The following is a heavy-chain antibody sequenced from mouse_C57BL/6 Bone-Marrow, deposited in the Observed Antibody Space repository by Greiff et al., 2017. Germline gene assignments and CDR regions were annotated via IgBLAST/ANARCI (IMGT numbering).Heavy chain of an antibody. Sequence: EVQGVESGGGLVQPGGSLKLSCAASGFTFSDYGMAWVRQAPRKGPEWVAFISNLAYSIYYADTVTGRFTISRENAKNTLYLEMSSLRSEDTAMYYCARLGYIAYWGQGTLVTVSA. CDR3: ARLGYIAY. CDR1: GFTFSDYG. CDR2: ISNLAYSI. V-gene: IGHV5-15*01. J-gene: IGHJ3*01.